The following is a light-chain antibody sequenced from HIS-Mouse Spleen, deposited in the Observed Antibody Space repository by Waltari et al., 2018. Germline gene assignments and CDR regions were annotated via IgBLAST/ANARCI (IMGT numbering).Light chain of an antibody. CDR2: LNSDGSH. CDR3: QTWGPVV. V-gene: IGLV4-69*01. Sequence: QLVLTQSPSASASLGASVKLTCTLSSGHSSYAIAWHQQQPEKGPRYLVTLNSDGSHSKGDGIPDRFSGSSSGAERYLTIASLQSEDEADYYCQTWGPVVFGGGTKLTVL. J-gene: IGLJ2*01. CDR1: SGHSSYA.